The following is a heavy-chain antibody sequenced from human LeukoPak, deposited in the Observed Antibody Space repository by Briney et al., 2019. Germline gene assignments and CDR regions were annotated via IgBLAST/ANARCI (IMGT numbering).Heavy chain of an antibody. J-gene: IGHJ4*02. D-gene: IGHD6-19*01. Sequence: GGSLRPSCAASGFTFSSYSMNWVRQAPGKGLEWVSSISSSSSYIYYADSVKGRFTISRDNAKNSLYLQMNSLRAEDTAVYYCARDLDSGQWLETNDYWGQGTLVTVSS. CDR2: ISSSSSYI. CDR3: ARDLDSGQWLETNDY. CDR1: GFTFSSYS. V-gene: IGHV3-21*01.